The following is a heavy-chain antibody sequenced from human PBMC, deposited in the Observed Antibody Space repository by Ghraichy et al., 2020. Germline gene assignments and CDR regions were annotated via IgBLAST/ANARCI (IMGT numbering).Heavy chain of an antibody. CDR3: TTDRWSGGVKIKYDVVVTAAGAFDI. CDR2: IKSKTDGGTT. J-gene: IGHJ3*02. D-gene: IGHD2-21*02. V-gene: IGHV3-15*01. CDR1: GFTFSNAW. Sequence: GGSLRLSCAASGFTFSNAWMSWVRQAPGKGLEWVGRIKSKTDGGTTDYAAPVKGRFTISRDDSKNTLYLQMNSLKTEDTAVYYCTTDRWSGGVKIKYDVVVTAAGAFDIWGQGTMVTVSS.